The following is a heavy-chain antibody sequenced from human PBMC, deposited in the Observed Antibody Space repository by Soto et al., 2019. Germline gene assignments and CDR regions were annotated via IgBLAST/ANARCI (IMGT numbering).Heavy chain of an antibody. CDR3: VRGNGYCSGGSCFDY. Sequence: GGSLRLSCAASGLTFSRHWMSWVRQAPGKGLEWVANIKEDGSEKYYVDSVKGRFSISRDNAKNSLYLQMNSLRAEDTAVYYCVRGNGYCSGGSCFDYWGQGTLVTVSS. J-gene: IGHJ4*02. CDR1: GLTFSRHW. D-gene: IGHD2-15*01. CDR2: IKEDGSEK. V-gene: IGHV3-7*01.